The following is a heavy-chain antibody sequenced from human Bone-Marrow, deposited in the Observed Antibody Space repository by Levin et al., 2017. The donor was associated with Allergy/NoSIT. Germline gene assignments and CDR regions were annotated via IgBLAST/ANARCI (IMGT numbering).Heavy chain of an antibody. CDR1: GFTFDGYA. D-gene: IGHD4-17*01. Sequence: PGGSLRLSCAASGFTFDGYAMHWVRQAPGKGLEWVSAISWNTYSVGYAESVKGRFTISRDNAKNSLYLQMNGLRAEDTALYYCARENGDYAAFYYNYGLDVWGQGTTVTVSS. V-gene: IGHV3-9*01. J-gene: IGHJ6*02. CDR3: ARENGDYAAFYYNYGLDV. CDR2: ISWNTYSV.